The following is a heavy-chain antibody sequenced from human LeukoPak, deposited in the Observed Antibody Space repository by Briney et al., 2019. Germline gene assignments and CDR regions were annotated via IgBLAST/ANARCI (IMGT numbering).Heavy chain of an antibody. CDR2: ISSSGST. CDR1: VYILSSGDYY. Sequence: SETLSLTRTVSVYILSSGDYYWSWIRQPAGKGLEWFGRISSSGSTNYNPSLKGRVTISVDTSKNQFSLKLSSVTAADTAVYVCARGRYCCYTSGAFDIWGQGTMVTVSS. CDR3: ARGRYCCYTSGAFDI. J-gene: IGHJ3*02. V-gene: IGHV4-61*02. D-gene: IGHD2-2*02.